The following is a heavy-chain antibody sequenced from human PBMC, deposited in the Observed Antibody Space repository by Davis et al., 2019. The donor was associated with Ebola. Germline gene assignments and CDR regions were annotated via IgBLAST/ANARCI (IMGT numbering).Heavy chain of an antibody. CDR1: AFTFSSYW. V-gene: IGHV3-7*01. CDR3: ARHLGELSYPFDY. J-gene: IGHJ4*02. CDR2: IMQDGSEK. Sequence: GQSLPLSCAPSAFTFSSYWMSCVRQAPGKGLEWVANIMQDGSEKYYVDSVKGRFTISRDNAKNSLYLQMNSLRAEDTAVYYCARHLGELSYPFDYWGQGTLVTVSS. D-gene: IGHD3-16*02.